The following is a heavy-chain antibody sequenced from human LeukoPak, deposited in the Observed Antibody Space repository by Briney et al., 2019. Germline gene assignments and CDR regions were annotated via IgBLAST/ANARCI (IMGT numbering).Heavy chain of an antibody. CDR1: GYTFTSYD. J-gene: IGHJ4*02. Sequence: GASVKVSCTASGYTFTSYDINWVRQATGQGLEWMGWMNPNSGNTGYAQKFQGRVTITRNTSISTAYMELSSLRSEDTAVYYCAGGQEWELIDYWGQGTLVTVSS. CDR3: AGGQEWELIDY. V-gene: IGHV1-8*03. D-gene: IGHD1-26*01. CDR2: MNPNSGNT.